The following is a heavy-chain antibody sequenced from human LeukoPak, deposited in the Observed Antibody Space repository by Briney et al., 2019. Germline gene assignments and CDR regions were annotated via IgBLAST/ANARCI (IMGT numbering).Heavy chain of an antibody. D-gene: IGHD6-19*01. J-gene: IGHJ2*01. CDR2: INSDGSST. Sequence: PGGSLRLSCAASGFTFSSYAMNWVRQAPGRGLEWVSRINSDGSSTSYADSVKGRFTISRDNAKNTLYLQMNSLRAEDTAVYYCAREAVAGYWYFDLWGRGTLVTVSS. CDR1: GFTFSSYA. V-gene: IGHV3-74*01. CDR3: AREAVAGYWYFDL.